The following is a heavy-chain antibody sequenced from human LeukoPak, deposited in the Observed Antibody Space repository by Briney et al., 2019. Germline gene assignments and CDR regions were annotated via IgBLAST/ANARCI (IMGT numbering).Heavy chain of an antibody. Sequence: SETLSLTCTVSGDSISNHYWSWIRQPPGKGMVWIGYIFYSGNTHYNPSLKSRVTMSVDTSKNQFSLRLSSVTPADTAVYYCARDRGEGIVGTFDYWGQGTLVTVSS. CDR3: ARDRGEGIVGTFDY. J-gene: IGHJ4*02. V-gene: IGHV4-59*11. CDR2: IFYSGNT. D-gene: IGHD1-26*01. CDR1: GDSISNHY.